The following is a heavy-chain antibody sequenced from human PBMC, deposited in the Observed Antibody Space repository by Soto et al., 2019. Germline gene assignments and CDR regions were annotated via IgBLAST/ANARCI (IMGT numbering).Heavy chain of an antibody. CDR3: ARADRAVRGVINYYYYMDV. J-gene: IGHJ6*03. CDR2: IYYSGST. Sequence: QVQLQESGPGLVKPSQTLSLTCTVSGGSISSGGYYWSWIRQHPGKGLEWIGYIYYSGSTYYNPSLKSRGTISVDTSKNRFSLKVCSVTAADTAVYYCARADRAVRGVINYYYYMDVWGKGTTVTVSS. D-gene: IGHD3-10*01. V-gene: IGHV4-31*03. CDR1: GGSISSGGYY.